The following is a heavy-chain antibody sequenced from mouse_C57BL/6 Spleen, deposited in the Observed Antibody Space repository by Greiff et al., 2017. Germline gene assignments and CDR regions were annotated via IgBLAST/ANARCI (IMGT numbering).Heavy chain of an antibody. Sequence: VQLQQSGPELVKPGASVKISCKASGYTFTDYYINWVKQRPGQGLEWIGWIFPGSGSTYYNEKFKGKATLTVDKSSSTAYALLSSLTSEDAAVYFCARRGYGTPFDVWGTGTTVTVSS. D-gene: IGHD1-1*01. J-gene: IGHJ1*03. CDR1: GYTFTDYY. CDR3: ARRGYGTPFDV. CDR2: IFPGSGST. V-gene: IGHV1-75*01.